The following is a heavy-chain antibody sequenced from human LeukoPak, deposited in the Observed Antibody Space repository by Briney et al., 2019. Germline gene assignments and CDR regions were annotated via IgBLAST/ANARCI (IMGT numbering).Heavy chain of an antibody. Sequence: SETLSLTCTVSGGSISSYYWSWIRQPPGKGLEWIGYIYYSGSTNYNPSLKSRVTISVDTSKNQFSLKLSPVAAADTAVYYCAREGRGSAPPDWGQGTMVTVSS. D-gene: IGHD1-26*01. J-gene: IGHJ3*01. CDR1: GGSISSYY. CDR3: AREGRGSAPPD. V-gene: IGHV4-59*01. CDR2: IYYSGST.